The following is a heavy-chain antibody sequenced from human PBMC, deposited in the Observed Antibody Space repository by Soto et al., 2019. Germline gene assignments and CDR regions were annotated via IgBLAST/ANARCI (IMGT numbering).Heavy chain of an antibody. V-gene: IGHV3-74*01. CDR1: GFTFSNYW. D-gene: IGHD3-10*01. J-gene: IGHJ6*03. CDR3: ARGGRGGYYKDA. CDR2: IKSDGSIT. Sequence: GGSVRLSCAASGFTFSNYWIHWVRQAPGKGLVWVSRIKSDGSITNYADSVKGRFTISRDNAKNTVYVEMNSLRAEDTAVYYCARGGRGGYYKDAWGKGTTVTVSS.